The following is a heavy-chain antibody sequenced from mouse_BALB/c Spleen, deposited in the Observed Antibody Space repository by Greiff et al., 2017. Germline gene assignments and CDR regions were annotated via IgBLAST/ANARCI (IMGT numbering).Heavy chain of an antibody. CDR3: ARGGDDYFDD. CDR2: ISSGGST. Sequence: EVQGVESGGGLVKPGGSLKLSCAASGFTFSSYAMSWVRQTPEKRLEWVASISSGGSTYYPDSVKGRFTISRDNARNILYLQMSSLRSEDTAMYYCARGGDDYFDDWGQGTTLTVSS. V-gene: IGHV5-6-5*01. D-gene: IGHD3-3*01. CDR1: GFTFSSYA. J-gene: IGHJ2*01.